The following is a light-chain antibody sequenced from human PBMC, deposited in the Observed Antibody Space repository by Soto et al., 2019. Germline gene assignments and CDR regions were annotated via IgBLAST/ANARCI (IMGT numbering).Light chain of an antibody. CDR1: SSDVGGYNY. J-gene: IGLJ1*01. Sequence: QSALTQPASVSGSPGQSITISCTGTSSDVGGYNYVSWYQQHPGKAPKVIIYEVSDRPSGVSNRFSGSKSGNTASLTISGFQAEDEADYYCSSYTTSSTYVFGTGTKLTVL. CDR2: EVS. V-gene: IGLV2-14*01. CDR3: SSYTTSSTYV.